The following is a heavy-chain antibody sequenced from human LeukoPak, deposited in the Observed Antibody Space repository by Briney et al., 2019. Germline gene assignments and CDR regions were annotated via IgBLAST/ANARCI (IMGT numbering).Heavy chain of an antibody. CDR3: ARVSSDYDSSGYYV. J-gene: IGHJ4*02. CDR2: ISSSGRTI. CDR1: GFTFSDYY. Sequence: KSGGSLRLSCAASGFTFSDYYMSWIRQAPGKGLEWVSYISSSGRTIYYADSVKGRFTISRDNAKNSLYLQMNSLRAEDTAVYYCARVSSDYDSSGYYVWGQGTLVTVSS. D-gene: IGHD3-22*01. V-gene: IGHV3-11*04.